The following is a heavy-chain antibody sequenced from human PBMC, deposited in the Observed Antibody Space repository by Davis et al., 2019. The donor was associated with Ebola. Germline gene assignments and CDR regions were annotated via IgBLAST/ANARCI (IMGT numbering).Heavy chain of an antibody. CDR2: IYCSGST. V-gene: IGHV4-59*08. CDR1: GGSISFYY. J-gene: IGHJ4*02. D-gene: IGHD5-24*01. Sequence: SETLSLTCNVSGGSISFYYWNWIRQPPGKGLEWIGYIYCSGSTNYNPSLKSRVTISVDTSKNQFSLKLTSVTAADTAVYYCARQRAGYNDFDYWGQGTLVTVSS. CDR3: ARQRAGYNDFDY.